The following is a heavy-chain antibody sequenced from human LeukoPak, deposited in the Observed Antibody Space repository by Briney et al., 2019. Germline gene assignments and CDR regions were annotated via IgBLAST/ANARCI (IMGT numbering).Heavy chain of an antibody. J-gene: IGHJ6*02. Sequence: GGSLRLSCAASGFTLGSYGMHWVRQAPGKGLEWVAVIWYNGSNEYYTDSVKGRFTISRDNSKNTLSLQMNSLRAEDTAFYYCARSKGIPGYYYGMDVWGQGTTVTVSS. CDR1: GFTLGSYG. CDR3: ARSKGIPGYYYGMDV. V-gene: IGHV3-33*01. D-gene: IGHD2-21*01. CDR2: IWYNGSNE.